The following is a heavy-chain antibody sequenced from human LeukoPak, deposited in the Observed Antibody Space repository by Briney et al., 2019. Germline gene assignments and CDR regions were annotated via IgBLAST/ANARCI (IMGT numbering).Heavy chain of an antibody. CDR1: GYTFTSYG. CDR2: ISAYNGNT. Sequence: ASVKVSCKASGYTFTSYGISWVRQAPGQGLEWTGWISAYNGNTNYAQKLQGRVTMTTDTSTSTAYMELRSLRSDDTAVYYCARVLAYCSSTSCHDYWGQGTLVTV. J-gene: IGHJ4*02. D-gene: IGHD2-2*01. CDR3: ARVLAYCSSTSCHDY. V-gene: IGHV1-18*01.